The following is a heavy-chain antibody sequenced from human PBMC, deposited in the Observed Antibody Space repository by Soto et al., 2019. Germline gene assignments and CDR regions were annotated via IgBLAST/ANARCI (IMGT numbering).Heavy chain of an antibody. V-gene: IGHV3-30*03. CDR3: AREAGSSSPHTRYYYYYYGMDV. D-gene: IGHD6-6*01. J-gene: IGHJ6*02. Sequence: LRLSCAASGFTFSSYGMHWVRQAPGKGLEWVAVISYDGSNKYYADSVKGRFTISRDNSKNTLYLQMNSLRSDDTAVYYCAREAGSSSPHTRYYYYYYGMDVWGQGTTVTVSS. CDR2: ISYDGSNK. CDR1: GFTFSSYG.